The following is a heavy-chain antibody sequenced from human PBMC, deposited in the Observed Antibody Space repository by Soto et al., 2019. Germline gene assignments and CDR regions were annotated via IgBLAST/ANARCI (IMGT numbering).Heavy chain of an antibody. CDR1: GGSFRGYF. CDR2: INDSGST. J-gene: IGHJ4*02. CDR3: QGGDF. D-gene: IGHD3-16*01. V-gene: IGHV4-34*01. Sequence: SETLSLTCAVSGGSFRGYFWSWIRQPPDKGLEWIGEINDSGSTYYNPSFKSRLTISVDTSKSQISLTLTSVTAADSAVYYCQGGDFWGQGTRVTVSS.